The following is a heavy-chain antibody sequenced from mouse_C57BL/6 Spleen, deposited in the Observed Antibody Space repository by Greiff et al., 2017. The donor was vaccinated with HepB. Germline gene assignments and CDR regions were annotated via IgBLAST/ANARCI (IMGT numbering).Heavy chain of an antibody. J-gene: IGHJ4*01. D-gene: IGHD2-4*01. Sequence: DVQLVESGGGLVKPGGSLKLSCAASGFTFSDYGMHWVRQAPEKGLEWVAYISSGSSTIYYADTVKGRFTISRDNAKNTLFLQMTSLRSEDTAMYYCARWDYDGGYYAMDYWGQGTSVTVSS. CDR3: ARWDYDGGYYAMDY. CDR2: ISSGSSTI. V-gene: IGHV5-17*01. CDR1: GFTFSDYG.